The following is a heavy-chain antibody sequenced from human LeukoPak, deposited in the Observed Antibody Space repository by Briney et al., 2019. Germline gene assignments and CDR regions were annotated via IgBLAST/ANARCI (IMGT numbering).Heavy chain of an antibody. V-gene: IGHV1-8*01. CDR3: ARGVRIKQQLVRPFDY. Sequence: ASVKVSCKASGYTFTSYDINWVRQATGQGLEWMGWMNPNSGNTGYAQKFQGRVTMTRNTSISTAYMELSSLRSEDTAVYYCARGVRIKQQLVRPFDYWGQGTLVTVSS. CDR2: MNPNSGNT. CDR1: GYTFTSYD. D-gene: IGHD6-13*01. J-gene: IGHJ4*02.